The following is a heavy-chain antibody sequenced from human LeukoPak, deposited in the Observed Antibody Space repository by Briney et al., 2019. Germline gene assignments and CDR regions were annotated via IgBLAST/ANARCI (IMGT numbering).Heavy chain of an antibody. Sequence: ASVKVSCKASGYTFTSYAMHWVRQAPGQRLEWMGWINAGNGNTKYSQKFQGRVTITRDTSASTAYMELSSLRSEDTAVYYCARVVGIAAAENWFDPWGQGTLVTVSS. CDR2: INAGNGNT. CDR1: GYTFTSYA. J-gene: IGHJ5*02. D-gene: IGHD6-13*01. V-gene: IGHV1-3*01. CDR3: ARVVGIAAAENWFDP.